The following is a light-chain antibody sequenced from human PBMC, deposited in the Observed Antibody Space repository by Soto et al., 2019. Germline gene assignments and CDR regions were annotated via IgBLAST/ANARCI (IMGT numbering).Light chain of an antibody. Sequence: DIQMTQYPSTLSASVGDRVTITCRASQSISSWLAWYQQKPGKAPKLLIYKASSLESGVPSRFSGSGSGTEFTLTISSLQPEDFATYYCQQYNSYWTFGQGTKVEI. V-gene: IGKV1-5*03. J-gene: IGKJ1*01. CDR3: QQYNSYWT. CDR1: QSISSW. CDR2: KAS.